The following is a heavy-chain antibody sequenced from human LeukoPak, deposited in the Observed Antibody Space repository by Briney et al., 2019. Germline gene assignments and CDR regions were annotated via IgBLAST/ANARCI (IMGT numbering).Heavy chain of an antibody. V-gene: IGHV1-2*02. CDR1: GYTFTGYY. Sequence: ASVKVSCKASGYTFTGYYMHWVRQAPGQELEWMGWINPNSGGTNYAQKFQGRVTMTRDTSISTAYMELSRLRSDDTAVYYCARGPRYWSGGSCYSPAHWFDPWGQGTLVTVSS. J-gene: IGHJ5*02. CDR3: ARGPRYWSGGSCYSPAHWFDP. CDR2: INPNSGGT. D-gene: IGHD2-15*01.